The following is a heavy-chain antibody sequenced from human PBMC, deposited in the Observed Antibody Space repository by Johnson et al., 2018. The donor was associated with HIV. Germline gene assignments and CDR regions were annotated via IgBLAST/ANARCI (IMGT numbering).Heavy chain of an antibody. CDR2: INWTGGST. CDR1: GFTFDDYG. CDR3: ARDGNDGSPGNDAFDI. D-gene: IGHD1-14*01. V-gene: IGHV3-20*04. J-gene: IGHJ3*02. Sequence: MLLVESGGGVVRPGGSLRLSCAASGFTFDDYGMSWVRQAPGKGLEWVSGINWTGGSTGYADSVKGRFTISRDNAKNSLYLQMNSLRAEDTALYYCARDGNDGSPGNDAFDIWGQGTMVTVSS.